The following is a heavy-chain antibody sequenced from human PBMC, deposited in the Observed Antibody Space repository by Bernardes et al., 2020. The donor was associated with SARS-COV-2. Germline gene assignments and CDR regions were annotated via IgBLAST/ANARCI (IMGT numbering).Heavy chain of an antibody. CDR1: GASISNTNYY. J-gene: IGHJ4*02. CDR2: IFYGGST. Sequence: SESLSLTCTVSGASISNTNYYWGWLRQPPGKGLEWVGNIFYGGSTYYNPSLKSRVTVSVDTSKNQFSLKLTSVTAADTAVYYCANTQGFWNDLRFSPYFFDYWGQGTLVTVS. CDR3: ANTQGFWNDLRFSPYFFDY. V-gene: IGHV4-39*01. D-gene: IGHD3-3*01.